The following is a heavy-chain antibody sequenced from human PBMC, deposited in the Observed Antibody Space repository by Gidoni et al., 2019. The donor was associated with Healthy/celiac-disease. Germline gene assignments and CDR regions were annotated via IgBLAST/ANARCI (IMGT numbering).Heavy chain of an antibody. D-gene: IGHD3-10*01. CDR1: GYTFTRYA. V-gene: IGHV1-8*01. CDR3: ARGRRGDFDY. CDR2: MNPNSGNT. J-gene: IGHJ4*02. Sequence: QVQLVQSGAEGKKPGASVKVSCEAPGYTFTRYAINGVRQATGQGLEWMGWMNPNSGNTGYAQKFQGRVTMTRNTSISTAYMELSSLRSDDSAVYYCARGRRGDFDYWGQGTLVTVSS.